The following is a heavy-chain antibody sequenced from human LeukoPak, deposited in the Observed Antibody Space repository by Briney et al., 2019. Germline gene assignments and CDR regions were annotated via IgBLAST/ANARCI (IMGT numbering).Heavy chain of an antibody. V-gene: IGHV3-33*08. CDR1: GFTFSDYY. J-gene: IGHJ4*02. Sequence: GGSLRLSCAASGFTFSDYYMSWIRQAPGKGLEWVAVIWYDGSNKYYADSVKGRFTISRDNSKNTLYLQMNSLRAEDTAVYYCARDPVPSPTVAGSYYFDYWGQGTLVTVSS. CDR2: IWYDGSNK. CDR3: ARDPVPSPTVAGSYYFDY. D-gene: IGHD6-19*01.